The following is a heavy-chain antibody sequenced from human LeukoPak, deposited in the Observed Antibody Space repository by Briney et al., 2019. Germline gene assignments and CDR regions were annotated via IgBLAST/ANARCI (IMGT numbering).Heavy chain of an antibody. CDR2: IYTSGST. V-gene: IGHV4-61*02. J-gene: IGHJ5*02. CDR3: ARDSVATNRGLGWFDP. Sequence: SETLSLTCTVSGGSISSGSYYWSWIRQPAGKGLEWIGRIYTSGSTNYNPSLKSRVTMSVDTSKNQFSLKLSSVTAADTAVYYCARDSVATNRGLGWFDPWGQGTLVTVSS. CDR1: GGSISSGSYY. D-gene: IGHD5-12*01.